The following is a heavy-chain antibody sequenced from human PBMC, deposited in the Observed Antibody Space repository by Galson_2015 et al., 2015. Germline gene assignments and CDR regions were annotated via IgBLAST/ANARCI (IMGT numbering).Heavy chain of an antibody. CDR1: GFTFGSYA. CDR2: SSDGAGNT. CDR3: AKILVDLGDYMGYFQQ. D-gene: IGHD4-17*01. V-gene: IGHV3-23*01. J-gene: IGHJ1*01. Sequence: SVRLSCAVSGFTFGSYAMTWVRQAPGKGLEWVASSSDGAGNTYYAESVRGRFTISRDNSKNTLYLQMDSLRAEDTAVYYCAKILVDLGDYMGYFQQWGQGTLATVSS.